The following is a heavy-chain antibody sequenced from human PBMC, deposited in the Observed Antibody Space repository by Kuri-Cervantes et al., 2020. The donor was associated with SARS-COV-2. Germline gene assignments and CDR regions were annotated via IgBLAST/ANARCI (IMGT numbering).Heavy chain of an antibody. CDR2: IYYSGST. J-gene: IGHJ6*02. Sequence: GSLRLSCTVSGGSISSYYWSWIRQPPGKGLEWIGYIYYSGSTNYNPSLKSRVTISVDTSKNQFSLKLSSVTAADTAVYYCARARIVSSGWYYYYGMDVWAQGTTVTVSS. CDR3: ARARIVSSGWYYYYGMDV. CDR1: GGSISSYY. D-gene: IGHD6-19*01. V-gene: IGHV4-59*01.